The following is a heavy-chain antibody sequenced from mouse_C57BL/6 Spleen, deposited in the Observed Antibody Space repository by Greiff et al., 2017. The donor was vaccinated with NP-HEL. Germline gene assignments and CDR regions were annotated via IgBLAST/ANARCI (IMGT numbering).Heavy chain of an antibody. Sequence: EVKVEESGGGLVQPGGSMKLSCVASGFTFSNYWMNWVRQSPEKGLEWVAQIRLKSDNYATHYAESVKGRFTISRDDSKSSVYLQMNNLRAEDTGIYYCTFITTVVVDYYAMDYWGQGTSVTVSS. V-gene: IGHV6-3*01. D-gene: IGHD1-1*01. CDR2: IRLKSDNYAT. J-gene: IGHJ4*01. CDR3: TFITTVVVDYYAMDY. CDR1: GFTFSNYW.